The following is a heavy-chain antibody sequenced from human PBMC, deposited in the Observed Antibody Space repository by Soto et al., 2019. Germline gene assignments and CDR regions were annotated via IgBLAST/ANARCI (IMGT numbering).Heavy chain of an antibody. CDR2: ISVNDGRA. D-gene: IGHD3-10*01. Sequence: EVQLLESGGGLVQPGGSLRLSCAASGFTFSSYAMNWIRQGPGKGLEWVSGISVNDGRAYYADSVKGRFTVSRDNSKNTLYLQMNSLRAEDTAVYSCVKGYGSGHNWFDRWGQGTLVTVSS. CDR3: VKGYGSGHNWFDR. CDR1: GFTFSSYA. V-gene: IGHV3-23*01. J-gene: IGHJ5*02.